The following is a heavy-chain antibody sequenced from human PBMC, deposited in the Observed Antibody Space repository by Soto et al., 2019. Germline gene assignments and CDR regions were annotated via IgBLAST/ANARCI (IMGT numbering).Heavy chain of an antibody. CDR1: GFTLSSNY. J-gene: IGHJ3*02. V-gene: IGHV3-66*01. CDR3: AREDGYRGGDAFDI. D-gene: IGHD5-12*01. Sequence: AGGSLRLSCAASGFTLSSNYISWVRQVPGKGLEWVSVIYSGGSTYYADSVKGRFTISRDNSKNTLYLQMNSLRAEDTAVYYCAREDGYRGGDAFDIWGQRTMVTVSS. CDR2: IYSGGST.